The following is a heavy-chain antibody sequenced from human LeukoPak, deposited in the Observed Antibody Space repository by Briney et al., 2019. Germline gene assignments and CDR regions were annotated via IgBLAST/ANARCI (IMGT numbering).Heavy chain of an antibody. Sequence: GGSLRLSCAASGFTFSSYWMHWVRQAPGKGLVWVSRINSDGSTTSHADSVKGRCTISRDNAKNTLFLQMNSLRAEDTAVYYCARGGSSSWYGSWGQGTLVTVSS. J-gene: IGHJ5*01. CDR2: INSDGSTT. V-gene: IGHV3-74*01. D-gene: IGHD6-13*01. CDR1: GFTFSSYW. CDR3: ARGGSSSWYGS.